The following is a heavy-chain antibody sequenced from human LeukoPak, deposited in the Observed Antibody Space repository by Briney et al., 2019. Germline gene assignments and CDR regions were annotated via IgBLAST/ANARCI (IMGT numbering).Heavy chain of an antibody. CDR3: AMFGGYCSGGSCFNWFDP. Sequence: SETLSLTCTVSDGSISSYYWSWIRQPPGKGLEWIGYIYYSGSTNYNPSLKSRVTISVDTSKNQFSLKLSSVTAADTAVHYCAMFGGYCSGGSCFNWFDPWGQGTLVTVSS. J-gene: IGHJ5*02. CDR2: IYYSGST. V-gene: IGHV4-59*08. D-gene: IGHD2-15*01. CDR1: DGSISSYY.